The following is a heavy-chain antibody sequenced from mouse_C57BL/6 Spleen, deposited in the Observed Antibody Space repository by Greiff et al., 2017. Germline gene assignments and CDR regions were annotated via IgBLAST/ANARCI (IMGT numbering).Heavy chain of an antibody. Sequence: QVQLQQPGAELVMPGASVKLSCKASGYTFTSYWMHWVKQRPGQGLEWIGKIDPSDSYTNYNQKFKGKSTLTVDKSSSTAYMQLSSLTSEDSAVYYCARGDIYDGYSYAVDYWGQGASVTVSS. J-gene: IGHJ4*01. CDR3: ARGDIYDGYSYAVDY. CDR2: IDPSDSYT. CDR1: GYTFTSYW. V-gene: IGHV1-69*01. D-gene: IGHD2-3*01.